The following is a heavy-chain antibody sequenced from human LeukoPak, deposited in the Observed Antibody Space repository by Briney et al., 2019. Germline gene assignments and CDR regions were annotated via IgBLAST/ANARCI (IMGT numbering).Heavy chain of an antibody. J-gene: IGHJ3*02. CDR3: AREKREIDAFDI. D-gene: IGHD1-26*01. CDR2: INPNSGGT. Sequence: GASVKVSCKASGYTFTSYGISWVRQAPGQGLEWMGWINPNSGGTNYAQKFQGRVTMTRDTSISTAYMELSRLRSDDTAVYYCAREKREIDAFDIWGQGTMVTVSS. CDR1: GYTFTSYG. V-gene: IGHV1-2*02.